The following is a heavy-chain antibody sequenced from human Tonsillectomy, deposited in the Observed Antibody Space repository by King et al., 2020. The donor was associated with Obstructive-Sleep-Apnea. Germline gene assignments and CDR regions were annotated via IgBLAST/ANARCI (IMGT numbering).Heavy chain of an antibody. CDR1: GFTFSNYV. V-gene: IGHV3-30*03. J-gene: IGHJ5*02. D-gene: IGHD6-13*01. CDR3: GGYNWFDP. Sequence: QLVQSGGGVVQPGRSLRLSCAASGFTFSNYVMHWVRQAPGEGLEWVAIISYDGSDKYYADSLKGRFTISRDNSKRTLYLQMNSRRPEDTAVYYCGGYNWFDPWGQGTLVTVSS. CDR2: ISYDGSDK.